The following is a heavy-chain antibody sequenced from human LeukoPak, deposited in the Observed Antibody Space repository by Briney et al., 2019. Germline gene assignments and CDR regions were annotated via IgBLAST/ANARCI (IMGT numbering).Heavy chain of an antibody. CDR3: ARAPMGGREYHLDS. Sequence: HPGGSLRLSCAASGFTFSSYWMTWVRQAPGKGLEWVANIKQDGSDKYYVDSVKGRFTISRDNAKNSLFLQLGSVRADDTAVYYCARAPMGGREYHLDSWGQGTLVTVSS. J-gene: IGHJ4*02. D-gene: IGHD3-10*01. CDR1: GFTFSSYW. CDR2: IKQDGSDK. V-gene: IGHV3-7*01.